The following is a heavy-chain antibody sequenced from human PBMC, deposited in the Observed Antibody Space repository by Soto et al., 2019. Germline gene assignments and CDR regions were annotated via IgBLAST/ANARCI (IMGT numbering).Heavy chain of an antibody. CDR2: IYHSGST. Sequence: SETLSLTCAVSCGSISSGVYSWSWIRQPPGKGLEWIGYIYHSGSTDYNPSLKSRVTISVDRSKNQFSLKLSSVTAADTALYYCAREIVVVQTNYYYGMDVWGQGTTITVSS. CDR1: CGSISSGVYS. CDR3: AREIVVVQTNYYYGMDV. V-gene: IGHV4-30-2*01. J-gene: IGHJ6*02. D-gene: IGHD2-2*01.